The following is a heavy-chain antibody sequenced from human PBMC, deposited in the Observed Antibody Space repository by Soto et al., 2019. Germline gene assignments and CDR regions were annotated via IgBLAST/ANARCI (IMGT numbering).Heavy chain of an antibody. D-gene: IGHD3-3*01. CDR3: ARALGGAISGGWFDP. V-gene: IGHV4-59*01. CDR2: IYYSGST. CDR1: GGSISSYY. J-gene: IGHJ5*02. Sequence: SETLSLTCTVSGGSISSYYWSWIRQPPGKGLEWIGYIYYSGSTNYNPSLKSRVTISVDTSKNQFSLKLSSVTAADTAGYYCARALGGAISGGWFDPWGQGTLVTVSS.